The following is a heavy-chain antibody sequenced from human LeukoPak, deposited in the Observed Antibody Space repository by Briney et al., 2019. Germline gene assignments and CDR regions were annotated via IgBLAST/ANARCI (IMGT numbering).Heavy chain of an antibody. CDR1: GYSFTSYW. CDR2: RNPADSDT. CDR3: ARHVSSSRVAYDV. V-gene: IGHV5-51*01. Sequence: GESLKISCKGSGYSFTSYWIGWVRQMPGKGLEWMGIRNPADSDTRYSPSFQGQATISVAKSISTAYLQWSSLKASDTAMYYCARHVSSSRVAYDVWGQGTMVTVSS. D-gene: IGHD2-2*01. J-gene: IGHJ3*01.